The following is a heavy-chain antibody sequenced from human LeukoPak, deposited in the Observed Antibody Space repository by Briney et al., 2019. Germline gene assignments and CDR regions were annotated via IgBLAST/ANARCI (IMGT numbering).Heavy chain of an antibody. CDR2: ISAYNGNT. CDR1: GYTFTSYG. D-gene: IGHD2-15*01. CDR3: ARVGGIPIYYYGMDV. Sequence: ASVKVSCKASGYTFTSYGISWVRQAPGQGLEWMGWISAYNGNTNYAQKLQSRVTMTTDTSTSTAYMELRSLRSDDTAVYYCARVGGIPIYYYGMDVWGQGTTVTVSS. V-gene: IGHV1-18*01. J-gene: IGHJ6*02.